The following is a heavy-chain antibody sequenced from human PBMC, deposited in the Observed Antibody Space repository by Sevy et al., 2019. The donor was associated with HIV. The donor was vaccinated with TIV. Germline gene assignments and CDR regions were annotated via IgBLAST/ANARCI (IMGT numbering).Heavy chain of an antibody. CDR1: GFTFSDYY. J-gene: IGHJ4*02. V-gene: IGHV3-11*01. D-gene: IGHD4-17*01. CDR2: ITSSGDTI. CDR3: AREYDYGHYAFDY. Sequence: GGSLRLSCAASGFTFSDYYMTWIRQAPGKGLEWVAYITSSGDTIYYADSVKGRFTISRDNAKNSLYLQMNNLRAEDTAVYYCAREYDYGHYAFDYWGQGTLVTVSS.